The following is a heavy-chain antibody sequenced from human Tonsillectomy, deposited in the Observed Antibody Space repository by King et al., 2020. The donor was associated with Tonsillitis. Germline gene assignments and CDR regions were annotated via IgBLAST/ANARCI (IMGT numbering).Heavy chain of an antibody. Sequence: VQLVESGGALVQPGGSLRLSCAASGFTFSRYVMNWVRQAPGKGLEYMAYITSSSNPIYYADSVKGRFTISRDNVRNSLYLHMNNLRDEDTAVYYCARELWSYSDKGYPAFDVLGQGTMVNVSS. CDR2: ITSSSNPI. D-gene: IGHD3-22*01. J-gene: IGHJ3*01. CDR1: GFTFSRYV. V-gene: IGHV3-48*02. CDR3: ARELWSYSDKGYPAFDV.